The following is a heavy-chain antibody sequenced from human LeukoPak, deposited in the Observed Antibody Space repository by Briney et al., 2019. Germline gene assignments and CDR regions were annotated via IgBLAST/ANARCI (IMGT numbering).Heavy chain of an antibody. J-gene: IGHJ4*02. CDR2: IYTSGST. CDR1: GGSISSGSYY. CDR3: ARAMGAAAVDY. V-gene: IGHV4-61*02. D-gene: IGHD6-13*01. Sequence: TLSLTCTVSGGSISSGSYYWSWIRQPAGKGLEWIGRIYTSGSTNYNPSLKSRVAISVDTSNNQFSLKLSSVTAADTAVYYCARAMGAAAVDYWGQGTLVTVSS.